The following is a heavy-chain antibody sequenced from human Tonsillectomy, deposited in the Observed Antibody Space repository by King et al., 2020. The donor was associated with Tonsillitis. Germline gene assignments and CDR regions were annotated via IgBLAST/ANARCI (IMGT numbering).Heavy chain of an antibody. V-gene: IGHV3-21*01. CDR3: AKDKGAGYYDNSRGAFDI. J-gene: IGHJ3*02. D-gene: IGHD3-22*01. CDR2: ISSSSRYI. CDR1: GFTFSDHD. Sequence: VQLVESGGGLVKPGGSLRLSCATSGFTFSDHDMNWVRQAPGKGLEWVSSISSSSRYIYYGDSLKGRFTVSRDNAKNSLYLQMNSLRAEDTAVYYCAKDKGAGYYDNSRGAFDIWGQGTMVTVSS.